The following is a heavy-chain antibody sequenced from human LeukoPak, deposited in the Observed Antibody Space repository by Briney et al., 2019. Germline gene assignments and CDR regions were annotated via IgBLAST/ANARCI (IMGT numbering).Heavy chain of an antibody. CDR2: IKQDGSEK. CDR1: GFTFSSYW. J-gene: IGHJ6*02. V-gene: IGHV3-7*01. D-gene: IGHD4-17*01. CDR3: ARGYGDYVVYYYGMDV. Sequence: GGSLRLSCAASGFTFSSYWMSWVRQAPGKGLEWVANIKQDGSEKYYVDSVKGRFTISRDNAKNSLYLQMNSLRAEDTAVYYCARGYGDYVVYYYGMDVWGQGTTVTVSS.